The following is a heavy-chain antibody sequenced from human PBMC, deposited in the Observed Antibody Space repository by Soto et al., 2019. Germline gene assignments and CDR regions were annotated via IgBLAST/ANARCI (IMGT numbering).Heavy chain of an antibody. J-gene: IGHJ4*02. CDR2: IKSDGSGT. V-gene: IGHV3-74*01. CDR3: VRGDGDSHDGNGYLGRH. Sequence: EVQLVESGGGLVQLGGSLRLSCEASGFTFRTYWMHWVRQAPGKGLVWVSRIKSDGSGTYYSDSVEGRFTISRDNAQNTLYLQMNSLRAEDTAVYYCVRGDGDSHDGNGYLGRHWGQGTLVTVSS. D-gene: IGHD5-18*01. CDR1: GFTFRTYW.